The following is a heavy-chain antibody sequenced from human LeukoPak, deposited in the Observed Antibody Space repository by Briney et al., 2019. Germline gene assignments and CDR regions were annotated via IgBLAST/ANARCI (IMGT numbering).Heavy chain of an antibody. CDR1: GFTFSSYW. Sequence: GGSLRLSCAASGFTFSSYWMHWVRQAPGKGLVWVSRINSDGSSTSYADSVKGRFAISRDNAKNTLYLQMNSLRAEDTAVYYCARDGDYDILTGWGQGTLVTVSS. CDR2: INSDGSST. D-gene: IGHD3-9*01. CDR3: ARDGDYDILTG. V-gene: IGHV3-74*01. J-gene: IGHJ4*02.